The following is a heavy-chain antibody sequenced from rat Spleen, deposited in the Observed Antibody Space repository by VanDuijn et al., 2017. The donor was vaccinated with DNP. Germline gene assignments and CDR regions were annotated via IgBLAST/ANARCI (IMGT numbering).Heavy chain of an antibody. Sequence: EVKLVESGGGLVQPGKSLKLSCAASGFNFNDNWMGWVRQAPGKGLEWIGEINKESGTIIYSPSLKDKFAISRDNSQNTLFLQMSKLGSEDTAIYHCAKGPNYGGDSDYFDYWGQGVMVTVSS. CDR3: AKGPNYGGDSDYFDY. J-gene: IGHJ2*01. CDR2: INKESGTI. V-gene: IGHV4-2*01. D-gene: IGHD1-11*01. CDR1: GFNFNDNW.